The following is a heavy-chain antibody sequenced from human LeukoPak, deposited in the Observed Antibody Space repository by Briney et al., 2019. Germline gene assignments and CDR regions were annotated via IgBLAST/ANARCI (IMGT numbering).Heavy chain of an antibody. V-gene: IGHV1-2*02. CDR2: INPNSGGT. J-gene: IGHJ3*02. D-gene: IGHD3-3*01. CDR1: GYTFNKYA. Sequence: ASVKVSCKASGYTFNKYAMNWVRQAPGQGLEWMGWINPNSGGTNYAQKFQGRVTMTRDTSISTAYLDLSRLRSDDTAVYYCARHGRFYDAFDIWGQGTMVTVSS. CDR3: ARHGRFYDAFDI.